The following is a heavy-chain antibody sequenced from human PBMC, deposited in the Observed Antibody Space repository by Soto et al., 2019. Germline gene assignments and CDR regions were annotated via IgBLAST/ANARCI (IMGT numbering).Heavy chain of an antibody. D-gene: IGHD3-16*02. J-gene: IGHJ4*02. V-gene: IGHV3-21*01. Sequence: GGSLRLSCAASGFTFSSYSMNWVRQAPGKGLEWVSSISSSSSYIYYADSVKGRFTISRDNAKNSLYLQMNSLRAEDTAVYYCASEGLSSSPWDYWGQGTLVTVSS. CDR2: ISSSSSYI. CDR1: GFTFSSYS. CDR3: ASEGLSSSPWDY.